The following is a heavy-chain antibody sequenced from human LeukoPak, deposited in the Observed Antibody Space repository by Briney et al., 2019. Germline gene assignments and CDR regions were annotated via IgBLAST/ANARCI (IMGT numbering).Heavy chain of an antibody. Sequence: SVKVSCKASGYTFTSYGISWVRQAPGQGLEWMGWICAYNGNTNYAQKLQSTVSMTTDTSTSTAYMELRSLRSDDTAVYYCARDSYPYCGGDCPNDYWGQGTLVTVSS. CDR1: GYTFTSYG. CDR2: ICAYNGNT. D-gene: IGHD2-21*02. V-gene: IGHV1-18*01. CDR3: ARDSYPYCGGDCPNDY. J-gene: IGHJ4*02.